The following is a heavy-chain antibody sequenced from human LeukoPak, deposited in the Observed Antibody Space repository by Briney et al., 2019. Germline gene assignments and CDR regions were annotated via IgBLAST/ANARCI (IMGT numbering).Heavy chain of an antibody. Sequence: GESLKISCKGSGYSFTSYWIGWVRPMPGKGLEWMGIIYPGDSDTRYSPSFQGQVTISADKSISTAYLQWSSLKASDTAMCYCARLKYYYDSSGYYFHRLFDYWGQGTLVTVSS. V-gene: IGHV5-51*01. D-gene: IGHD3-22*01. CDR2: IYPGDSDT. CDR3: ARLKYYYDSSGYYFHRLFDY. CDR1: GYSFTSYW. J-gene: IGHJ4*02.